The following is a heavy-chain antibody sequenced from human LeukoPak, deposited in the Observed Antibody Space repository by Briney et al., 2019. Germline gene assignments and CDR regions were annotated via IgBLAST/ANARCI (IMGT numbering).Heavy chain of an antibody. CDR3: AREVRGVKNAFDI. CDR1: GFTFSNYA. CDR2: ISYDGSNK. Sequence: QPGGSPRLSCAASGFTFSNYAMHWVRQAPGKGLEWVTVISYDGSNKFYADSVKGRFTISRDNSKNTLYLQMNSLRAEDTAVYYCAREVRGVKNAFDIWGQGTMVTVSS. D-gene: IGHD3-10*01. J-gene: IGHJ3*02. V-gene: IGHV3-30*04.